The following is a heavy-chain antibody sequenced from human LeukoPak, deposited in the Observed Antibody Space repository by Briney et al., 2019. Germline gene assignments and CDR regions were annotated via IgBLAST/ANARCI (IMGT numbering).Heavy chain of an antibody. CDR3: ARVGGTYFWAYYFDY. CDR2: VSYDGNNK. J-gene: IGHJ4*02. V-gene: IGHV3-30-3*01. CDR1: GFTFSSYA. Sequence: GRSLSLSCAASGFTFSSYAMHWVRQAPGKGLDWVAVVSYDGNNKYYADSVKGRFTISRDNSKNTVHLQMSSLITEDTAVYYCARVGGTYFWAYYFDYWGQGTLVTVSS. D-gene: IGHD1-26*01.